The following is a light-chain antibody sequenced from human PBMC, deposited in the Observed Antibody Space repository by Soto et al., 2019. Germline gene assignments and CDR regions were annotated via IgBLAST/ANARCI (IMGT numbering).Light chain of an antibody. V-gene: IGKV3-20*01. CDR1: QGVTRR. J-gene: IGKJ5*01. Sequence: VLTHSPGTLTLSPRGGATLSCRASQGVTRRLAWYQQRPGQSPRLLISGASMRASGVPVRFIGSGAGTDFTLTITRLEPEDFAVYYCQQYGGSPITFGLGTRLEIK. CDR3: QQYGGSPIT. CDR2: GAS.